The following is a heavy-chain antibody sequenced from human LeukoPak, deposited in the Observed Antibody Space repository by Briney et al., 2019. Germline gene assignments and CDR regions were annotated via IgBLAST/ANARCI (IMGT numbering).Heavy chain of an antibody. CDR1: GGSISSSNYY. J-gene: IGHJ4*02. V-gene: IGHV4-39*01. CDR2: INHSGST. D-gene: IGHD2-15*01. CDR3: ARHVCSGGSCYFDY. Sequence: SSETLSLTCTVSGGSISSSNYYWGWIRQPPGKGLEWIGEINHSGSTNYNPSLKSRVTISVDTSKNQFSLKLSSVTAADTAVYYCARHVCSGGSCYFDYWGQGTLVTVSS.